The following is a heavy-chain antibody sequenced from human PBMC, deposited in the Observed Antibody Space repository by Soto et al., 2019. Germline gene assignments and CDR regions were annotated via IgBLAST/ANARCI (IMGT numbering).Heavy chain of an antibody. Sequence: ASVKVSCKASGYTFTSYDINWVRQATGQGLEWMGWMNPNSGNTVYAQKFQGRVTMTRNTSISTAYMELSSLISEDTAVYFCARERTRGFDPWGQGTLVTVSS. CDR1: GYTFTSYD. J-gene: IGHJ5*02. CDR2: MNPNSGNT. CDR3: ARERTRGFDP. V-gene: IGHV1-8*01.